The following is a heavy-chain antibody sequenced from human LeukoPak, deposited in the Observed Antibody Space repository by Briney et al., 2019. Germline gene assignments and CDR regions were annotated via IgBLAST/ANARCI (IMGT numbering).Heavy chain of an antibody. CDR1: GYGFTSYW. CDR3: ARQGIAAAQFDY. J-gene: IGHJ4*02. CDR2: IYPGDSDT. D-gene: IGHD6-13*01. Sequence: GEALQISSKGSGYGFTSYWMRWVRPAPRKGREWIGIIYPGDSDTRYSPSFQGQVTISAHKSISTAYLQWSRLKASDTAMYYCARQGIAAAQFDYWGQGPLVIVSS. V-gene: IGHV5-51*01.